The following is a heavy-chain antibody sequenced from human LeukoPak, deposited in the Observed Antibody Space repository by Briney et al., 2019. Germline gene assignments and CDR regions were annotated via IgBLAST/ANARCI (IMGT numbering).Heavy chain of an antibody. D-gene: IGHD3-10*02. CDR2: ISRGSNIT. J-gene: IGHJ6*03. CDR1: GFTFSDYA. V-gene: IGHV3-23*01. CDR3: AKACLVPSTMLSATRLRRYFFMDV. Sequence: PGGSLRLSCAASGFTFSDYAMTWIRQAPGKGLEWVAVISRGSNITYYVDSVKGRFTISRDDSKNPLFLQMNIRRAGDTAVYYWAKACLVPSTMLSATRLRRYFFMDVWGKGTTVTVPS.